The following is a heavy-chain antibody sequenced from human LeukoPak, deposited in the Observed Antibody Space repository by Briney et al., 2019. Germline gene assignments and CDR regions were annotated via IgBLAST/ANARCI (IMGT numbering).Heavy chain of an antibody. CDR3: ARGGRGSGYYYYYYYYMDV. CDR2: INPNSGGT. V-gene: IGHV1-2*02. Sequence: GASVKVSCKASGYTFTGYYMHWVRQAPGQGLEWMGWINPNSGGTSYAQKFQGRVTMTRDTSISTAYMELSRLRSDDTAVYYCARGGRGSGYYYYYYYYMDVWGKGTTVTISS. CDR1: GYTFTGYY. D-gene: IGHD5-12*01. J-gene: IGHJ6*03.